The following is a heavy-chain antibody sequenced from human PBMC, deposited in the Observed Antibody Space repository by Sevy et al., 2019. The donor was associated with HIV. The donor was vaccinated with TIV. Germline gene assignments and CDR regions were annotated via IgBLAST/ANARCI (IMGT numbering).Heavy chain of an antibody. CDR2: TSYDETTK. D-gene: IGHD4-17*01. J-gene: IGHJ4*02. CDR3: AGFDYGVAGYFVY. Sequence: GGSLRLSCAASGFRFNVYAMNWIRQAPGKGLEWVAITSYDETTKHYAASVEGRFTISRDNSKNTLFLQMHSLIPEDTAVYFCAGFDYGVAGYFVYLGQGTLVTVSS. V-gene: IGHV3-30-3*01. CDR1: GFRFNVYA.